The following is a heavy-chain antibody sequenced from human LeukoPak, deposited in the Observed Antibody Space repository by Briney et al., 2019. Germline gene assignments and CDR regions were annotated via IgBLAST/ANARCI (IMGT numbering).Heavy chain of an antibody. CDR2: ISAYNGNT. Sequence: ASVKVSCKASGYTFTRYGISWVRQAPGQGLEGMGWISAYNGNTNYAQKLQGRVTMTTDTSTSTAYMELRSLRADDTAVYYCARIYYYGTGSYYKTHYYGMDVWGQGTTVTVSS. D-gene: IGHD3-10*01. J-gene: IGHJ6*02. CDR1: GYTFTRYG. CDR3: ARIYYYGTGSYYKTHYYGMDV. V-gene: IGHV1-18*01.